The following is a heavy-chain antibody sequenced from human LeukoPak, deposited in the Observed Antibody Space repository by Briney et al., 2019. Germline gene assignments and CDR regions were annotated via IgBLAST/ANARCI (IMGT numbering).Heavy chain of an antibody. CDR3: ARGGYSSGGYYFDY. Sequence: GGSLRLSCAASGFTFSSYDMHGVRQTTGKGLEWVSAIGTAGDTYYPGSGKGRFTISRENAKNSLYLQMNSLRAGDTAVYYCARGGYSSGGYYFDYWGQGTLVTVSS. J-gene: IGHJ4*02. CDR1: GFTFSSYD. CDR2: IGTAGDT. V-gene: IGHV3-13*04. D-gene: IGHD6-19*01.